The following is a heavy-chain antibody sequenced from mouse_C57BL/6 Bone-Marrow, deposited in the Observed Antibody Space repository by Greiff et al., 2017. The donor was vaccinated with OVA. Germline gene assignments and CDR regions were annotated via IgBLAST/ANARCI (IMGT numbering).Heavy chain of an antibody. D-gene: IGHD1-1*01. V-gene: IGHV1-81*01. Sequence: VQLQQSGAELARPGASVKLSCKASGYTVTSYGISWVKQRTGQGLEWIGEIYPRSGNTYYNEKFKGKATLTADKSSSTAYMELRSLTSEDSAVYFCARSGADYYGSSYRFAYWGQGTLVTVSA. CDR1: GYTVTSYG. J-gene: IGHJ3*01. CDR3: ARSGADYYGSSYRFAY. CDR2: IYPRSGNT.